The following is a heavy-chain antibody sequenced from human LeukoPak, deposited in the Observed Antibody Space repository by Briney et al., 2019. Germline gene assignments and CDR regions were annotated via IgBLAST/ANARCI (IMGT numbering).Heavy chain of an antibody. V-gene: IGHV4-4*02. J-gene: IGHJ4*02. CDR1: GASISSGNY. CDR2: IQHTGRT. D-gene: IGHD1-1*01. CDR3: ARAASYNLGY. Sequence: SGTLSLTCAVSGASISSGNYYSWVRQSPGKGLEWIAEIQHTGRTFYNPSLKSRVTMSADKSKNQVSVRLTSLTAADTAVYYCARAASYNLGYWGQGILVTVSS.